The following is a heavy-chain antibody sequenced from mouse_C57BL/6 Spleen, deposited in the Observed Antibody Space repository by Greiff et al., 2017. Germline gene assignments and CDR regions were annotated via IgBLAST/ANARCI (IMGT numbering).Heavy chain of an antibody. CDR2: IIDGGSYT. Sequence: EVQVVESGGGLVKPGGSLKLSCAASGFTFSSYAMSWVRQTPEKRLEWIATIIDGGSYTYYPDNVKGRFTISRDNAKNNLYLQMSHLKSEDTAMYYCARDPYYYGSSYDYFDYWGQGTTLTVSS. D-gene: IGHD1-1*01. J-gene: IGHJ2*01. CDR1: GFTFSSYA. CDR3: ARDPYYYGSSYDYFDY. V-gene: IGHV5-4*01.